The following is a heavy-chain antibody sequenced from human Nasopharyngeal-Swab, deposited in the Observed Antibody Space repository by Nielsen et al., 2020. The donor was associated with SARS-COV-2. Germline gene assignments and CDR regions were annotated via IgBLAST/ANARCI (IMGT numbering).Heavy chain of an antibody. Sequence: SETLSLTCTVSGGSISSSSYYWGWIRQPPGKGLEWIGSIYYSGSTYYNPSLNSRVTISVDTSKNQFFLKLRYVTATDTAVYYCARGSSATLYYYYYGLDVWGQGTTVTVSS. CDR1: GGSISSSSYY. CDR2: IYYSGST. V-gene: IGHV4-39*01. J-gene: IGHJ6*02. CDR3: ARGSSATLYYYYYGLDV. D-gene: IGHD6-13*01.